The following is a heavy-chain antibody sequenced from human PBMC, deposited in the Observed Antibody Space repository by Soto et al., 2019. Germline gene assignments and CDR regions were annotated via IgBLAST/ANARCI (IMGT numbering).Heavy chain of an antibody. Sequence: PSETLSLTCSVSGDSINSDKYYWGWIRQPPGKGLEWIGSIYYRGNTYYNPSLQTRVTISLDKSKNQFSLTLSSVTAADTAVYYCGGRYGGWYEGYYYYYGMDVWGQGTTVTVSS. D-gene: IGHD6-19*01. J-gene: IGHJ6*02. CDR1: GDSINSDKYY. CDR3: GGRYGGWYEGYYYYYGMDV. V-gene: IGHV4-39*01. CDR2: IYYRGNT.